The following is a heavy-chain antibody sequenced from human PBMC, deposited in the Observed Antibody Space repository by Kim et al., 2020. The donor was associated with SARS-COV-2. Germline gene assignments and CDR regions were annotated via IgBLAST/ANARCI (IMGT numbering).Heavy chain of an antibody. J-gene: IGHJ2*01. CDR2: IYHNGDT. Sequence: SETLSLTCNVSGGSITSGHYYWTWIRQAPGKGLEWIGFIYHNGDTYYHPSFRSRLIISVDTSKNQFSLNLGSVTAADTAVYYCARDNGKSDYYGSGSYFSNWHFDLWGRGTLVTVSS. D-gene: IGHD3-10*01. CDR3: ARDNGKSDYYGSGSYFSNWHFDL. CDR1: GGSITSGHYY. V-gene: IGHV4-30-4*01.